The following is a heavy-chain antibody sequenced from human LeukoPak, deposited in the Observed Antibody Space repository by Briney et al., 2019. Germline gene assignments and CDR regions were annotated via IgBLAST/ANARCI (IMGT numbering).Heavy chain of an antibody. CDR2: IYYSGST. D-gene: IGHD3-10*01. CDR3: ARDSTSGNIIDY. CDR1: GDSIISGGYY. V-gene: IGHV4-31*03. Sequence: LTCTVFGDSIISGGYYWSWIRQHPGKGLEWIGYIYYSGSTYYNPSLKSRVTISVDTSKSQFSLRLNSVTAADTAVYYCARDSTSGNIIDYWGQGTLVTVSS. J-gene: IGHJ4*02.